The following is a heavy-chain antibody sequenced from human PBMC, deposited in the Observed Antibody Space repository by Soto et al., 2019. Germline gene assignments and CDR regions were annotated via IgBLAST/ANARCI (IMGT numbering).Heavy chain of an antibody. J-gene: IGHJ4*02. D-gene: IGHD3-22*01. Sequence: ASVKVSCKASGYTFTSYYMHWVRQAPGQGLEWMGIINPSGGSTRYAQKFQGRVTMTRDTSTSTVYMELSSLRSEDTAVYYCASFLSYGGSGDYFYFWGQGSLDIGSS. V-gene: IGHV1-46*01. CDR1: GYTFTSYY. CDR2: INPSGGST. CDR3: ASFLSYGGSGDYFYF.